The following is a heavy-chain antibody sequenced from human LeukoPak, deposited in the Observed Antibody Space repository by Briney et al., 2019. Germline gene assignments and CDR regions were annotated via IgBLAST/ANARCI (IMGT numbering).Heavy chain of an antibody. CDR3: VRHDGRGGATMGAFDS. D-gene: IGHD5-12*01. CDR1: AASFISSSHH. V-gene: IGHV4-39*01. Sequence: SETLSLTCTVSAASFISSSHHWGWIRQSPGKGLEWIGTVYYGRTTYYNPSLDGRVTISLDTSANHFSLQLNSVTAADAAVYYCVRHDGRGGATMGAFDSWGQGSLVTVSS. J-gene: IGHJ5*01. CDR2: VYYGRTT.